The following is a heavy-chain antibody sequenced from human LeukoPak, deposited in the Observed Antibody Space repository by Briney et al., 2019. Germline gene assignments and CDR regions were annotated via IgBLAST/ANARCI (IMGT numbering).Heavy chain of an antibody. CDR2: ISYDGSNK. CDR1: GFTFRSYS. CDR3: ARGGAYSSSPLSYKWFDP. J-gene: IGHJ5*02. Sequence: GGSLRLSCAASGFTFRSYSMHWVRQAPGKGLEWVAVISYDGSNKYYADSVKGRFTISRDNSKNRLYLQMNSLRGEDTAVYYCARGGAYSSSPLSYKWFDPWGQGTLVTVSS. D-gene: IGHD6-6*01. V-gene: IGHV3-30*04.